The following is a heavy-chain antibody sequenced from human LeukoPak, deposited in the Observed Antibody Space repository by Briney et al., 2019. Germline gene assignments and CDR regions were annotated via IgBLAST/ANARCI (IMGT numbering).Heavy chain of an antibody. CDR1: GGSISSGGSS. CDR3: ARSITVTTFFGAFDI. D-gene: IGHD4-17*01. J-gene: IGHJ3*02. Sequence: SETLSLTCAVSGGSISSGGSSWSWIRQPPGKGLEWIGYIYHSGSTYYNPSLKSRVTISVDRSKNQVSLKLSSVTAADTAVYYCARSITVTTFFGAFDIWGQGTMVTVSS. V-gene: IGHV4-30-2*01. CDR2: IYHSGST.